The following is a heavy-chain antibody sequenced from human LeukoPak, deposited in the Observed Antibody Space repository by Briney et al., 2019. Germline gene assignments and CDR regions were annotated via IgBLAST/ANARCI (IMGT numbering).Heavy chain of an antibody. J-gene: IGHJ6*02. D-gene: IGHD3-10*01. V-gene: IGHV1-46*01. Sequence: GASVKVSCKAFGYTFTSYDMHWVRQAPGQGLEWMGIINPSGVTTTYAQKFQGRVTMTRDTSTSTVYVELSSLRSEDTAVYYCARVNRENVFGVSMDVWGQGTTVTVSS. CDR1: GYTFTSYD. CDR3: ARVNRENVFGVSMDV. CDR2: INPSGVTT.